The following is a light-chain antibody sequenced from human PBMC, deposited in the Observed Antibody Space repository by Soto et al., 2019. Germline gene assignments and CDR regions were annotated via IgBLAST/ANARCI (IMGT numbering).Light chain of an antibody. J-gene: IGKJ1*01. CDR2: KVS. V-gene: IGKV2-30*01. Sequence: DVVMTQSPLSLTVTLGQPASISCRSGQSLVYGDGNTYLNWFHQRPGQSPRRLIHKVSNRDSGVPDRFSGSGSGTDFTLEISRVEAEDVGIYYCRQGTHWPLTFGQGTKVEIK. CDR1: QSLVYGDGNTY. CDR3: RQGTHWPLT.